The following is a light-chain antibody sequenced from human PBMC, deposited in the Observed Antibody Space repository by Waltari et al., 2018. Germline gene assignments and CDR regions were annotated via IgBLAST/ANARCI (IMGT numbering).Light chain of an antibody. CDR2: LVS. CDR3: MQTLQSRT. V-gene: IGKV2-28*01. J-gene: IGKJ1*01. Sequence: DIVMTQTPLSLPVTPGEPASIPCRSSHSLLHSNGYTPLMWYLQKAEQYPHMLIYLVSNRSSGVPDRFSGSGSVTDFTLESSRVEADDVGIYYCMQTLQSRTLGQGTKVEI. CDR1: HSLLHSNGYTP.